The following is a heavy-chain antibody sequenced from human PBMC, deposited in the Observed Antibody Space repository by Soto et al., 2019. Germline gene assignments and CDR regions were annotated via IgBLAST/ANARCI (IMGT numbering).Heavy chain of an antibody. CDR3: ARVYYYGSGSYYAPFDY. Sequence: SETLSLTCAVYGGSFSGYYWSWIRQPPGKGLEWIGEINHSGSTNYNPSLKSRVTISVDTSKNQFSLKLSSVTAADTAVYYCARVYYYGSGSYYAPFDYWGQGTLVTVSS. CDR1: GGSFSGYY. J-gene: IGHJ4*02. V-gene: IGHV4-34*01. D-gene: IGHD3-10*01. CDR2: INHSGST.